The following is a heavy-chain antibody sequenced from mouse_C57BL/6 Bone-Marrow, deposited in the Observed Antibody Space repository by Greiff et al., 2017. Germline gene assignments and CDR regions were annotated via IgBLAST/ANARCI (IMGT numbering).Heavy chain of an antibody. J-gene: IGHJ4*01. CDR2: IDPNSGGT. V-gene: IGHV1-72*01. CDR3: ARGDGNRPYYAMDY. Sequence: QVQLQQPGAELVKPGASVKLSCKASGYTFTSYWMHWVKQRPGRGLEWIGRIDPNSGGTKYNEKFKSKATLTVDKPSSTAYMQLSSLTSEDSAFYYFARGDGNRPYYAMDYWGQGTSVTVSS. D-gene: IGHD2-1*01. CDR1: GYTFTSYW.